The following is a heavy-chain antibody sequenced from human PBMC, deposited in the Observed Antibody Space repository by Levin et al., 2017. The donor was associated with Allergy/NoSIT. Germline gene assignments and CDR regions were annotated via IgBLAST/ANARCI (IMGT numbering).Heavy chain of an antibody. CDR1: GFTFGDYA. D-gene: IGHD3-10*01. CDR2: IRSKAYGGTT. CDR3: TRKGRAYGSGWVFDY. Sequence: PGGSLRLSCTASGFTFGDYAMSWFRQAPGKGLEWVGFIRSKAYGGTTEYAASVKGRFTISRDDSKSIAYLQMNSLKTEDTAVYYCTRKGRAYGSGWVFDYWGQGTLVTVSS. J-gene: IGHJ4*02. V-gene: IGHV3-49*03.